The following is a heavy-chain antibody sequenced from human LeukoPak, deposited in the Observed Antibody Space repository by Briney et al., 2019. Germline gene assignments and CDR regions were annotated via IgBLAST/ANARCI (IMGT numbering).Heavy chain of an antibody. CDR3: ARVQESQIDYYFDY. V-gene: IGHV4-59*01. CDR2: IYYSGST. Sequence: SETLSLTCTVSRGSISSYYWSWIRQPPGKGLEWIGYIYYSGSTNYNPSLKSRVTISVDTSKNQFSLKLSSVTAADTAVYYCARVQESQIDYYFDYWGQGTLVTVSS. J-gene: IGHJ4*02. CDR1: RGSISSYY. D-gene: IGHD3-9*01.